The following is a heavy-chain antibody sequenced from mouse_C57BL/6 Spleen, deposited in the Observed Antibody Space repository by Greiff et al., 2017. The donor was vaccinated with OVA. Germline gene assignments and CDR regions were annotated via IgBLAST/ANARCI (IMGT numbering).Heavy chain of an antibody. V-gene: IGHV5-4*01. Sequence: EVQLVESGGGLVKPGGSLKLSCAASGFTFSSYAMSWVRQTPEKRLEWVATISDGGSYTYYPDNVKGRFTISRDNAKNNLYLQMSHLKSEDTAMYYCAREATGTAMDHWGQGTSVTVSS. CDR1: GFTFSSYA. CDR2: ISDGGSYT. J-gene: IGHJ4*01. D-gene: IGHD4-1*02. CDR3: AREATGTAMDH.